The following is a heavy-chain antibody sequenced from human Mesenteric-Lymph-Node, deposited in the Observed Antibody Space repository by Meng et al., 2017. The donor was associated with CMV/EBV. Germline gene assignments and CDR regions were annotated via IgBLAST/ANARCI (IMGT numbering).Heavy chain of an antibody. CDR1: GDSVISGSYY. Sequence: SGDSVISGSYYWTWIRQPPGQRLEWIGYTSYNGLTNYNPSLESRVTISLDMPENRISLKLSSVTAADTAVYYCARDSVAAAGNNWFDPWGQGTLVTVSS. J-gene: IGHJ5*02. CDR3: ARDSVAAAGNNWFDP. V-gene: IGHV4-61*01. D-gene: IGHD6-13*01. CDR2: TSYNGLT.